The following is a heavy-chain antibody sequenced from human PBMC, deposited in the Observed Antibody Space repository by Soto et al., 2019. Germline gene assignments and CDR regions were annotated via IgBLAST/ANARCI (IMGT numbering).Heavy chain of an antibody. CDR1: GGSFSGYY. D-gene: IGHD1-20*01. V-gene: IGHV4-34*01. CDR2: INPSGST. Sequence: QVQLQQWGAGLLKPSETLSLTCAVYGGSFSGYYWRWIRQPPGKGMEWIGEINPSGSTNYNPSLKSRLTISVETAKNPFSLKVSCVTGGDTAVYYCARCFNWNRNWFDPWGQGTLVTVSS. J-gene: IGHJ5*02. CDR3: ARCFNWNRNWFDP.